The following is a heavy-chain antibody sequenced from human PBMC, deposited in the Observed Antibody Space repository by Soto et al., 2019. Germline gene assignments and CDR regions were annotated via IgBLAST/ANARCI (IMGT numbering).Heavy chain of an antibody. CDR1: GFSLSSSGVG. V-gene: IGHV2-5*02. D-gene: IGHD2-21*02. CDR2: IYWDTNK. CDR3: AHRSTASLFDY. Sequence: QITLKESGPTLVKPTQTLTLTCTFSGFSLSSSGVGVGWLRQPPGKALECLAVIYWDTNKRYIPSLESRLTIIKDPSKNQVVLIMTNVDPVDTDTYFCAHRSTASLFDYWCQGTLVTVS. J-gene: IGHJ4*02.